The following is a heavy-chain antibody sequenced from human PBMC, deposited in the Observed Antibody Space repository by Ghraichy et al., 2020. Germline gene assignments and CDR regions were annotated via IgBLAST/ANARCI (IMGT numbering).Heavy chain of an antibody. Sequence: SETLSLTCTVSGGSISSYYWSWIRQPPGKGLEWIGYIYYSGSTNYNPSLKSRVTISVDTSKNQFSLKLSSVTAADTAVYYCARGGYCSGGSCLGYDPFDIWGQGTMVTVSS. CDR2: IYYSGST. V-gene: IGHV4-59*01. CDR3: ARGGYCSGGSCLGYDPFDI. D-gene: IGHD2-15*01. J-gene: IGHJ3*02. CDR1: GGSISSYY.